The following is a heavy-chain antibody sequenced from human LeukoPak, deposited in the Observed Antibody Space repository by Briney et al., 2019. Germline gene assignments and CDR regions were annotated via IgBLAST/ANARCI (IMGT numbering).Heavy chain of an antibody. CDR1: GGSFSGYY. J-gene: IGHJ6*04. D-gene: IGHD2/OR15-2a*01. CDR2: INHSGST. CDR3: VRGKPFLVRHPYGMDV. Sequence: SETLSLTCAVYGGSFSGYYWSWIRQPPGKGLEWMGEINHSGSTNYNPSLKSRVTISVDTSKNQFSLKLSSVTAADTAVYYCVRGKPFLVRHPYGMDVWGKGTTVTVSS. V-gene: IGHV4-34*01.